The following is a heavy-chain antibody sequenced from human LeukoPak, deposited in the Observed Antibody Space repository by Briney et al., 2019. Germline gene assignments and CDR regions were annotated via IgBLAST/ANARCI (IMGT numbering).Heavy chain of an antibody. V-gene: IGHV3-74*03. Sequence: GGSLTLSCAASGFTFSNAWMHWVRQAPGKGLVWVSRIYSDGSDTTYEDSVEGRFIISRDNAKNTLYLQMNSLRADDTAVYYCATDAGHGFSFWGQGTMVTVSS. CDR2: IYSDGSDT. D-gene: IGHD3/OR15-3a*01. J-gene: IGHJ3*01. CDR1: GFTFSNAW. CDR3: ATDAGHGFSF.